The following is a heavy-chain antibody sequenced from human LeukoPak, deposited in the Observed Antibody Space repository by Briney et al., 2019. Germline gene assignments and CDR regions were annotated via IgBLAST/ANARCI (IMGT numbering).Heavy chain of an antibody. D-gene: IGHD4-17*01. Sequence: ASVQVSCEASGYTLTSYGINWMRQAPGQGLEWMGWISTQSGNTNYAQKVQGRLTLTTDRSTNTAYMELRGLRSDDTAVYYCARGAYGDKWGQGTMVTVSS. CDR1: GYTLTSYG. V-gene: IGHV1-18*01. CDR3: ARGAYGDK. CDR2: ISTQSGNT. J-gene: IGHJ4*02.